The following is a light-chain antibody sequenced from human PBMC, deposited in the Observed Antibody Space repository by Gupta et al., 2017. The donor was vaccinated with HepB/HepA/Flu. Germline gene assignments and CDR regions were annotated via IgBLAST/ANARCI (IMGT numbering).Light chain of an antibody. CDR3: ETWDSKV. V-gene: IGLV4-60*03. J-gene: IGLJ2*01. CDR1: SGHSSYI. CDR2: LEGSGSY. Sequence: QPVLTQSSSASAYLGSSVKLTCTLSSGHSSYIIAWHQQQPGKAPRYLMKLEGSGSYNKGSGVPDRFSGSSSGADRYLTISNLQSEDEADYYCETWDSKVFGGGTKLTGL.